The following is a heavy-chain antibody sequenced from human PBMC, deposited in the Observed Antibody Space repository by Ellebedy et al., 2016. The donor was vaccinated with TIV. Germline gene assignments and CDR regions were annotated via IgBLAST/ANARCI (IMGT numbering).Heavy chain of an antibody. CDR3: ARDATYYGGKSGNFDY. V-gene: IGHV3-66*01. CDR1: GLTVRRNY. Sequence: GESLKISCAASGLTVRRNYMTWVRQAPGQGLEWVSVIYSDSNTDYADSVKGRFTISRDNSKNTVYLHMNSLRAEDTAMYYCARDATYYGGKSGNFDYWGQGTLVTVSS. D-gene: IGHD4-23*01. J-gene: IGHJ4*02. CDR2: IYSDSNT.